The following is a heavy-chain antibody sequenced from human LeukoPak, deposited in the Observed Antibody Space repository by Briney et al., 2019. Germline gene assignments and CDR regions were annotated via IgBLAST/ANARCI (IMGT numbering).Heavy chain of an antibody. CDR3: ARVAFGPHAIDV. D-gene: IGHD3-10*01. CDR1: GFTFSTYS. Sequence: NTGGSLRLSCAASGFTFSTYSMCWVRQAPGKGLEWFSSISSDSTYLYYLDSVKGRFTVSSDNAKHSLYLYMNSLRAEDTAVYYCARVAFGPHAIDVWGKGTTVTVSS. J-gene: IGHJ6*04. CDR2: ISSDSTYL. V-gene: IGHV3-21*01.